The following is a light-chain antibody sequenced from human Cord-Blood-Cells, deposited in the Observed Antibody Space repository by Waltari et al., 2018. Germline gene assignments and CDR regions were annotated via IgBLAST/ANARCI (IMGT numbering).Light chain of an antibody. CDR3: QQYGSSAWT. Sequence: EIVLTQSPGTLSLSPVERATLSCRASQSGSSSYLTWYQQKPGQGPRLLIYGASSRATGIPDRFSCSGSGTDFTLTISRLEPEDFAVYYCQQYGSSAWTFGEGTKVEIK. CDR1: QSGSSSY. CDR2: GAS. J-gene: IGKJ1*01. V-gene: IGKV3-20*01.